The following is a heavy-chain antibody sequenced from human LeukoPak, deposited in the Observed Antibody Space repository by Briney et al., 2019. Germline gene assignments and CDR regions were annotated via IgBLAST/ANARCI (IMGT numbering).Heavy chain of an antibody. V-gene: IGHV4-39*01. CDR2: IYYSGNT. Sequence: SETLSLTCTVSGGSISSSSHYWGWIRQPPGKGLEWIGSIYYSGNTYYNPSLKSRVTISVDTSKNQFSLKLTSVTAADTAVYYCARQTGSGLFILPGGQGTLVTVSS. J-gene: IGHJ4*02. CDR1: GGSISSSSHY. CDR3: ARQTGSGLFILP. D-gene: IGHD3/OR15-3a*01.